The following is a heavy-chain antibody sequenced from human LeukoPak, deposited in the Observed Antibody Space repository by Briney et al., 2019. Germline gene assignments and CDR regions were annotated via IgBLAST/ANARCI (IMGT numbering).Heavy chain of an antibody. J-gene: IGHJ3*02. CDR1: GGSISSNNKN. V-gene: IGHV4-39*01. D-gene: IGHD3-22*01. CDR2: FSYDGRT. Sequence: PSETLSLTCTVSGGSISSNNKNWGWIRQPPGKGLEWIGSFSYDGRTYYNPSLKSRVTVSVDTSKNQFSLKLISVTAADTAVYFCARRSYYDNSGYYYSAFDIWGQGTMVTASS. CDR3: ARRSYYDNSGYYYSAFDI.